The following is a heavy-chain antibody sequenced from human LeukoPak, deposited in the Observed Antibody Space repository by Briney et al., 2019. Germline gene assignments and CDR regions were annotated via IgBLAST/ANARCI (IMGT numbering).Heavy chain of an antibody. J-gene: IGHJ5*02. V-gene: IGHV4-61*01. D-gene: IGHD2-2*03. CDR2: IYYSGST. Sequence: SETLSLTSTVSGGSVSSYTYYWSWVRQPPGKGLGWIGYIYYSGSTNYNPSLKSRVTLSIDTSKNQFSLRLSSVTAADTAVYYCARSGYCSRTSCYPNWFDPWGQGTLVTVSS. CDR1: GGSVSSYTYY. CDR3: ARSGYCSRTSCYPNWFDP.